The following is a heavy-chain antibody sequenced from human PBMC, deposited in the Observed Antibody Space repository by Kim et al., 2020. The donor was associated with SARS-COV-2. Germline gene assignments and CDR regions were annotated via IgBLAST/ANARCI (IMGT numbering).Heavy chain of an antibody. CDR3: ARAPGEWLVRDPYYGMDV. Sequence: GGSLRLSCAASGFTFSSYDMHWVRQSTGKGLEWVSAIGTAGDTYYPGSVKGRFTISRENAKNSLYLQMNSLRAGDTAVYYCARAPGEWLVRDPYYGMDVWGQGTTVTVSS. J-gene: IGHJ6*02. V-gene: IGHV3-13*04. CDR1: GFTFSSYD. CDR2: IGTAGDT. D-gene: IGHD6-19*01.